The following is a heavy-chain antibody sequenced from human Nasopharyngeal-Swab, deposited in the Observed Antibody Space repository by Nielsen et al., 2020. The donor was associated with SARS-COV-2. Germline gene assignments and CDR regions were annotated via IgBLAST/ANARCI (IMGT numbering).Heavy chain of an antibody. V-gene: IGHV3-48*04. Sequence: GESLKISCAASGFTFSSYSMNWVRQAPGKGLEWVSYISSSSSTIYYADSVKGRFTISRDNAKNSLYLQMNSLRAEDTAVYYCARGGGSYYNWFDPWGQGTLVTVSS. CDR1: GFTFSSYS. D-gene: IGHD2-15*01. CDR3: ARGGGSYYNWFDP. CDR2: ISSSSSTI. J-gene: IGHJ5*02.